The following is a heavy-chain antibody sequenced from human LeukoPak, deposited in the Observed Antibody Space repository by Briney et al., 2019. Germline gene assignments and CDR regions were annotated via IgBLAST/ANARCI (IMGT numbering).Heavy chain of an antibody. Sequence: ASVKVSCKASGYTFTNYYMHWVRQAPGQGLEWMGIINPSGGSTSYAQKFRGRITVTRDTSTSTVYMELSSLQSGDTAVYYCARTTTPDTYHYVMDVWGQGTTVTVSS. CDR1: GYTFTNYY. CDR2: INPSGGST. J-gene: IGHJ6*02. V-gene: IGHV1-46*01. CDR3: ARTTTPDTYHYVMDV. D-gene: IGHD1-1*01.